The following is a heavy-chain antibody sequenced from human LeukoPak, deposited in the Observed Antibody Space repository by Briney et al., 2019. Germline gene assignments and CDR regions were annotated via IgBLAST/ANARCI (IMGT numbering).Heavy chain of an antibody. Sequence: GGSLRLSCAASGFTFSSYAMSWVRQAPGKGLEWVSAISGSGGSTYYADSVKGRFTISRDNSKNTLYLQMNSLRAEDTAVYYCAKVAYYYDSSGYLPPLFDYWGQGTLVTVSS. CDR2: ISGSGGST. J-gene: IGHJ4*02. CDR3: AKVAYYYDSSGYLPPLFDY. D-gene: IGHD3-22*01. CDR1: GFTFSSYA. V-gene: IGHV3-23*01.